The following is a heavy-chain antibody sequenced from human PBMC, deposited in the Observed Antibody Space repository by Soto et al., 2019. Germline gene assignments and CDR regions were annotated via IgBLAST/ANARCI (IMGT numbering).Heavy chain of an antibody. CDR2: ISGSGGST. CDR1: GFSFSSYA. CDR3: AKCVTYYDFWSGYFDY. Sequence: PGGSLRLSCAGSGFSFSSYAMSWVRQAPGKGLEWVSAISGSGGSTYYADSVKGRFTISRDISRNTVYLQMNSLRAEDTAVYYCAKCVTYYDFWSGYFDYWGPGTLVTVSS. J-gene: IGHJ4*02. D-gene: IGHD3-3*01. V-gene: IGHV3-23*01.